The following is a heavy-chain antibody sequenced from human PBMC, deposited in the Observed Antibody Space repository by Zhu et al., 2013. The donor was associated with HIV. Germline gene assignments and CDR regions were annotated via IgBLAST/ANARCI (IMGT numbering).Heavy chain of an antibody. D-gene: IGHD1-26*01. CDR1: GDIFSSYA. CDR3: ATGFFXSGFGKTDLPPX. Sequence: QVHLVQSGPEAKKPGSSVKVSCKASGDIFSSYAINWVRQAPGHGLEWMGGIFPIFATANTAQKFQGRVTITADESTRIAYMELRSLTAEDTAIYLCATGFFXSGFGKTDLPPXWGQGTLVTVCS. J-gene: IGHJ4*02. CDR2: IFPIFATA. V-gene: IGHV1-69*01.